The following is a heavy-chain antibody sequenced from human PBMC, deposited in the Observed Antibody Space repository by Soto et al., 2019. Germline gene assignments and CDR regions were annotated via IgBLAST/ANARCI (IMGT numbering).Heavy chain of an antibody. CDR1: GYTFTSYA. CDR3: ARSIVVVTALDY. Sequence: QVQLVQSGAEEKKPGASVKVSCKASGYTFTSYAMHWVRQAPGQRLEWMGWINAGNGNTKYSQKFQGRVTITRDTSASTAYMELSRRRSQDTAVYYCARSIVVVTALDYGGQGTLVTVSS. J-gene: IGHJ4*02. V-gene: IGHV1-3*05. CDR2: INAGNGNT. D-gene: IGHD2-21*02.